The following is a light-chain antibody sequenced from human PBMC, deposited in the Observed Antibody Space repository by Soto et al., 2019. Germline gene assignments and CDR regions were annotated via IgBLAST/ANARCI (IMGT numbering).Light chain of an antibody. CDR3: EQRSSWLMYT. V-gene: IGKV3-11*01. Sequence: EIVLTQSPATLSLSPGERATLSCRASQSVSSYLAWYQQKPGQAPRLLIYDASNRATGIPARFSGSGSGTDFPLTISSLEPEDFAVYYCEQRSSWLMYTFGQGRKREIK. CDR2: DAS. CDR1: QSVSSY. J-gene: IGKJ2*01.